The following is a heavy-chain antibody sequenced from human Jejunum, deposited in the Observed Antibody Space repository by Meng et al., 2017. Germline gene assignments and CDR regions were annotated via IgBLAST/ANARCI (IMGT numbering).Heavy chain of an antibody. J-gene: IGHJ4*02. V-gene: IGHV4-59*02. CDR1: GGSVSTYY. D-gene: IGHD6-19*01. Sequence: GSLRLSCTVSGGSVSTYYWSWIRQTPGKELEWIGYMYYSGSANYNPTLKSRATISIETSKNLFSLRLTSLTVADTAVYYCARDGFAGQWLVPGYWGQGTLVTVSS. CDR2: MYYSGSA. CDR3: ARDGFAGQWLVPGY.